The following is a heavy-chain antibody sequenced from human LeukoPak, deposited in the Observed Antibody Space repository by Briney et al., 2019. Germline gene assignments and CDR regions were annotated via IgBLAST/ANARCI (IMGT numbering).Heavy chain of an antibody. V-gene: IGHV1-18*01. J-gene: IGHJ6*03. CDR3: ARDVQVGASGLYYYDYMDV. D-gene: IGHD1-26*01. Sequence: ASVKVSCKASGYTFTSYGISWVRQAPGQGLEWMGWISAYNGNTNYAQKPQGRVTMTTDTSTSTAYMELRSLRSDDTAVYYCARDVQVGASGLYYYDYMDVWGKGTTVTVSS. CDR2: ISAYNGNT. CDR1: GYTFTSYG.